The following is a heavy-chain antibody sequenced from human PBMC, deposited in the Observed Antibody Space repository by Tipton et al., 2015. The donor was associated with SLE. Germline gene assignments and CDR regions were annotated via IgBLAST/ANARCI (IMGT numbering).Heavy chain of an antibody. CDR1: GFTVSSNY. CDR2: IYSGGST. J-gene: IGHJ4*02. D-gene: IGHD4-17*01. V-gene: IGHV3-66*01. Sequence: SLRLSCAASGFTVSSNYMSWVRQAPGKGLEWVSVIYSGGSTYYADSVKGRFTISRDNSKNTLYLQMNSLRAEDTAVYYCARDPPYGDYSWYFDYWGQGTLVTVSS. CDR3: ARDPPYGDYSWYFDY.